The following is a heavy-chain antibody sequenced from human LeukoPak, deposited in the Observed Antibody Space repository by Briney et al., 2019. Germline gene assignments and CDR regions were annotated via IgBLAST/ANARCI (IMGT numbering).Heavy chain of an antibody. J-gene: IGHJ4*02. Sequence: SETLSLTCAVYGGSFSGYYWSWIRQPPGKGLEWIGEINHSGSTNYNPSLKSRVTISVDTSKNQFSLKLSSVTAADTAVYYCASVYDSSGFYPFWGQGTLVTVSS. CDR2: INHSGST. CDR3: ASVYDSSGFYPF. V-gene: IGHV4-34*01. CDR1: GGSFSGYY. D-gene: IGHD3-22*01.